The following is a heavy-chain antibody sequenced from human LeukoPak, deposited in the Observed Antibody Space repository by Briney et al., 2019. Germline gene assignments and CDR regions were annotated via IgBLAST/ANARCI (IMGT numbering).Heavy chain of an antibody. J-gene: IGHJ4*02. CDR3: ATGLAVGADRALDY. V-gene: IGHV4-4*07. CDR1: GDSISHYY. D-gene: IGHD3-22*01. Sequence: PSETLSLTCTVSGDSISHYYWSWIRQPAGKGLEWIGHIFSTGSTNYNPSLTSRVTISVDTSKNQFSEKRNSVAAACTAAYYCATGLAVGADRALDYWGQGTLVTVSS. CDR2: IFSTGST.